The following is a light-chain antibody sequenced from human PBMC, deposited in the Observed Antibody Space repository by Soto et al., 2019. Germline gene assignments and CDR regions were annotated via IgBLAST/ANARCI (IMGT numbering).Light chain of an antibody. CDR2: GAS. CDR1: QAMSRW. Sequence: EIDMTQSPSTLSGSLGERVTFTCRASQAMSRWLAWYQHKPGQAPRLLIYGASTWDSGIPSRFSGSGSGTEFTLTISSLQSEDCATYYCQQYRSYPNTFGGGTKVDIK. V-gene: IGKV1-5*01. J-gene: IGKJ4*01. CDR3: QQYRSYPNT.